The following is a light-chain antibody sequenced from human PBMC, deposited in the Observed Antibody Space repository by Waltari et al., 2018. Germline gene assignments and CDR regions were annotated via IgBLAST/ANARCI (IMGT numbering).Light chain of an antibody. V-gene: IGKV1-9*01. CDR3: QQLKNSPLT. Sequence: DIQLTQSPSFLSASVGDRVTSTCRASQDITSFLAWYQQKPGKAPKLLIFAASTLKGGVPSRFSGSGSGTEFTLTISSLLPEDFATYYCQQLKNSPLTFGGGTKVEIK. J-gene: IGKJ4*01. CDR1: QDITSF. CDR2: AAS.